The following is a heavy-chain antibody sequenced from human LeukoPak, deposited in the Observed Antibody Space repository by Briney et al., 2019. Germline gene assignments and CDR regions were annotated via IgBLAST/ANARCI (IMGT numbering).Heavy chain of an antibody. CDR1: GFTLSNAY. Sequence: PGGSLRLSCAASGFTLSNAYMSWVRQAPGKGLEWVSYISSSGNTICYADSVKGRFTISRDNAKNSLYLQMNSLRAEDTAVYYCARGGGYHGSGSLHYYYYGMDVWGQGTTVTVSS. J-gene: IGHJ6*02. CDR2: ISSSGNTI. CDR3: ARGGGYHGSGSLHYYYYGMDV. V-gene: IGHV3-11*04. D-gene: IGHD3-10*01.